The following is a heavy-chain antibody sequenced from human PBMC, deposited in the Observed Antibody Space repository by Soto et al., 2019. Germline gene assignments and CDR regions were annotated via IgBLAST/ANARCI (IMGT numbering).Heavy chain of an antibody. CDR3: ARGTVTGSEYNYYYYGMDV. CDR1: GFTFSSYS. CDR2: ISSSSSTI. V-gene: IGHV3-48*01. J-gene: IGHJ6*02. D-gene: IGHD1-1*01. Sequence: GGSLRLSCAASGFTFSSYSMNWVRQAPGKGLEWVSYISSSSSTIYYADSVKGRFTISRDNAKNSLYLQMNSLRAEDTAVYYCARGTVTGSEYNYYYYGMDVWGQGTTVTVSX.